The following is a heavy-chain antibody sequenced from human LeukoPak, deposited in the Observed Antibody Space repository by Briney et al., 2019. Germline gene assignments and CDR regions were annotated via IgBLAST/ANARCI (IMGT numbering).Heavy chain of an antibody. CDR2: IYTGDSDT. CDR1: GYSFTSYW. Sequence: SGESLKISCRGSGYSFTSYWIGWVRQMPGRGLDWMGLIYTGDSDTRYRPSFQGQVTISADKSISTAYLQWNSLKASDTAMYYCARLPSADGGYVDYWGQGTLVTVSS. V-gene: IGHV5-51*01. CDR3: ARLPSADGGYVDY. D-gene: IGHD2-15*01. J-gene: IGHJ4*02.